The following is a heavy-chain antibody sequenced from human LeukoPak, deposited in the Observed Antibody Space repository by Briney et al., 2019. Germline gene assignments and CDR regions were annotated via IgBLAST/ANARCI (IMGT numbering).Heavy chain of an antibody. CDR3: ARLGRFLRVDYFDY. CDR1: GFTFSSYS. CDR2: ISSSNTI. J-gene: IGHJ4*02. Sequence: GGSLRLSCAASGFTFSSYSMNWVRQAPGKGLEWISYISSSNTIYYADSVKDRFTISRDNAKNSLYLQMNSLTADDTAVYYCARLGRFLRVDYFDYWGQGSLVTVSS. V-gene: IGHV3-48*01. D-gene: IGHD3-10*01.